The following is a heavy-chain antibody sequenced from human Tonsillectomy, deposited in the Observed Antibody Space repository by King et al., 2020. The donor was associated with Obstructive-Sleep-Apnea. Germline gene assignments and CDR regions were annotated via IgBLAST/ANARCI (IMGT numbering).Heavy chain of an antibody. Sequence: QLVQSGGGLVKPGGSLRLSCAASGFTFSSYSMNWVRQAPGKGLEWVSSISSSSSYIYYADSVKGRFTISIDNAKNSLYLQMNSLRAEDTAVYYCARVLGSTFDYWGQGTLVTVSS. V-gene: IGHV3-21*01. J-gene: IGHJ4*02. CDR2: ISSSSSYI. CDR1: GFTFSSYS. CDR3: ARVLGSTFDY. D-gene: IGHD7-27*01.